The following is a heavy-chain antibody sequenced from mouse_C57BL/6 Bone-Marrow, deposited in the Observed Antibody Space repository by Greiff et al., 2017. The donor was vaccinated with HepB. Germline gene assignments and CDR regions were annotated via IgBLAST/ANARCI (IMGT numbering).Heavy chain of an antibody. Sequence: VQLKESVAELVRPGASVKLSCTASGFNIKNTYMHWVKQRPEQGLEWIGRIDPANGNTKYAPKFQGKATITADTSSNTAYLQLSSLTSEDTAIYYCAKDYGSSWRFAYWGQGTLVTVSA. CDR1: GFNIKNTY. CDR3: AKDYGSSWRFAY. V-gene: IGHV14-3*01. D-gene: IGHD1-1*01. CDR2: IDPANGNT. J-gene: IGHJ3*01.